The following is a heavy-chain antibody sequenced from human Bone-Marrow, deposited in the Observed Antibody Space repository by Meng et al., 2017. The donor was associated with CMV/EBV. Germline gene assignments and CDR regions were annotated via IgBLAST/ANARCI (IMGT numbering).Heavy chain of an antibody. V-gene: IGHV1-8*01. D-gene: IGHD3-3*01. CDR2: MNPNSGNT. CDR1: GYTFTSYD. CDR3: SGSTYYDFWSGL. J-gene: IGHJ4*02. Sequence: ASVKVSCKASGYTFTSYDINWVRQATGQGLEWMGWMNPNSGNTGYAQKFQGRVTMTRNTSISTAYMELSSLRSEDTAVYYCSGSTYYDFWSGLWGQGTLVTVPS.